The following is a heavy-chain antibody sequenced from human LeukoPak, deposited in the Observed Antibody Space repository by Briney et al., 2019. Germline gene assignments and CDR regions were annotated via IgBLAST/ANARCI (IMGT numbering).Heavy chain of an antibody. Sequence: GGSLRLSCAASGFTFSNYAMEWVRQAPGKGLEWVSPISSGGSYIYYADSVKGRFTISRDDAKNSLYLQMNSLTAEDTALYYCARLSGGGYGKYYFDFWGQGTLVTVSS. CDR2: ISSGGSYI. D-gene: IGHD3-22*01. V-gene: IGHV3-21*01. CDR3: ARLSGGGYGKYYFDF. J-gene: IGHJ4*02. CDR1: GFTFSNYA.